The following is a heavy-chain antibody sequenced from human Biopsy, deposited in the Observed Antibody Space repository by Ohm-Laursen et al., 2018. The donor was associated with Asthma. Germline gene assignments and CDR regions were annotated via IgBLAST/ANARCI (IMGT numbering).Heavy chain of an antibody. D-gene: IGHD2-8*01. Sequence: SLRLSCAASGFTFSNYGMHWVRQVAGKGLDWVAVVTYDGISQYYAESVKGRFTISRDNSRNTLNLQMNSVRPDDTAVYFCARERAGVLGSYNGMDVWGPGTTVTVSS. CDR3: ARERAGVLGSYNGMDV. CDR2: VTYDGISQ. V-gene: IGHV3-30*03. J-gene: IGHJ6*02. CDR1: GFTFSNYG.